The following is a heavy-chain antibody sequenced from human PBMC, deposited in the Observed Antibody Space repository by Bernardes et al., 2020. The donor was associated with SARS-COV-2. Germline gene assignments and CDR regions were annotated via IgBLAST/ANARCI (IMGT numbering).Heavy chain of an antibody. D-gene: IGHD2-21*02. V-gene: IGHV4-31*03. Sequence: SETLSLTCSVSGGSISSGGYYWSWIRQLPGKGLEWIGYMYYNGNTYYNPSLKSRVSISVDRSKNQFSLKLSSVTAADTAVYYCARDPWGDSVPQNYWYFDLWGRGTLVTVSS. J-gene: IGHJ2*01. CDR1: GGSISSGGYY. CDR3: ARDPWGDSVPQNYWYFDL. CDR2: MYYNGNT.